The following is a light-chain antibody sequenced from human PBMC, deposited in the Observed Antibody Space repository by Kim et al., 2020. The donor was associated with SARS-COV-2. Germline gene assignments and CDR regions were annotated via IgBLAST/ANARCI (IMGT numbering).Light chain of an antibody. CDR2: GKD. Sequence: SSELTQDPAVSVALGQTVRITCQGDSLRNYYATWYQQKPGQAPLLVIYGKDNRPSGIPDRFSGSNSGNTASLTITGAQAEDEADFYCESRDSSGSVVFGGGTKLTVL. CDR1: SLRNYY. CDR3: ESRDSSGSVV. V-gene: IGLV3-19*01. J-gene: IGLJ2*01.